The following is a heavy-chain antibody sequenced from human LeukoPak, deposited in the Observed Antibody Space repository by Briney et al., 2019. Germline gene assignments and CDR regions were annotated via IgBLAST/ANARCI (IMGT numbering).Heavy chain of an antibody. CDR3: ARGLVGASGGGTFDS. CDR1: GFTFSTYA. V-gene: IGHV3-23*01. Sequence: GGSLRLSCAASGFTFSTYAMTWVRQAPGKGLEWVSGISTSGDRTYYADSVKGRFTISRDNSENTLSLQMNSLRAEDTAVYFCARGLVGASGGGTFDSWGQGTLVAVSS. D-gene: IGHD1-7*01. CDR2: ISTSGDRT. J-gene: IGHJ4*02.